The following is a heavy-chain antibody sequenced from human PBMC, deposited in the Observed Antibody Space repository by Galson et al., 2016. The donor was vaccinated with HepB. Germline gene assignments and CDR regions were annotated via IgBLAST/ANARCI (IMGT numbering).Heavy chain of an antibody. Sequence: SLRLSCAASGFTFSSHGMHWVRQAPGKGLEWVALISNDGTNEYYEDSVRGRFTISRDNSKNTLYLQMNSLRGEDTAVYFCAKDRSSGNYYDPVLLDSWGQGTLVTVSS. J-gene: IGHJ4*02. D-gene: IGHD1-26*01. V-gene: IGHV3-30*18. CDR1: GFTFSSHG. CDR3: AKDRSSGNYYDPVLLDS. CDR2: ISNDGTNE.